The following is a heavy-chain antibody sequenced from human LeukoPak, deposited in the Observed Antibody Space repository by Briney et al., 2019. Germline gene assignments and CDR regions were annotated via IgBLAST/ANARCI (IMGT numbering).Heavy chain of an antibody. CDR2: MNPHSGNT. Sequence: ASVKVSCKAAGYTFTSYDINWVRQATGQGPEWMGWMNPHSGNTGYAQKFQGRVTISRNSSTNTAYMELSSLRPEDTAVYYCARGGRDCSGGTCYRWFDPWGQGTLVTVSS. V-gene: IGHV1-8*03. CDR1: GYTFTSYD. J-gene: IGHJ5*02. D-gene: IGHD2-15*01. CDR3: ARGGRDCSGGTCYRWFDP.